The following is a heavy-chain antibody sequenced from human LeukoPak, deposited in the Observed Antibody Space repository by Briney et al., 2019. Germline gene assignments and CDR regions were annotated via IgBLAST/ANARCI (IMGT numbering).Heavy chain of an antibody. CDR1: GFAFGSYA. Sequence: PGGSLRLSCTASGFAFGSYAMYWVRQAPGKGLEWVSAITGTSGDTYYADSVKGRFTISRDNSKNTLYLQMNTLRAEDTAVYYCAKLRSSSWLDYWGQGTLVTVSS. D-gene: IGHD6-13*01. V-gene: IGHV3-23*01. J-gene: IGHJ4*02. CDR3: AKLRSSSWLDY. CDR2: ITGTSGDT.